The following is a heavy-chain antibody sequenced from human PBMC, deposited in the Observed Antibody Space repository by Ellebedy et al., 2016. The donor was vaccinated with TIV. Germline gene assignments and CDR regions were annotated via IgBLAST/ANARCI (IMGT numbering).Heavy chain of an antibody. J-gene: IGHJ6*02. Sequence: MPSETLSLTCAVYGGSFSGYYWSWIRQPPGKGLEWIGEINHSGSTNYNPSLKSRVTISVDTSKNQFSLKLSSVTAADTAVYYCASLRARRSYYYYGMDVWGQGTTVTVSS. CDR1: GGSFSGYY. CDR3: ASLRARRSYYYYGMDV. V-gene: IGHV4-34*01. CDR2: INHSGST.